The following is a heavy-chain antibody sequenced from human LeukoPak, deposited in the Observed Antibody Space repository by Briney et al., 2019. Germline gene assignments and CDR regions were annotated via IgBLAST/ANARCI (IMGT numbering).Heavy chain of an antibody. J-gene: IGHJ4*02. D-gene: IGHD3-10*01. V-gene: IGHV1-8*01. CDR1: GYTFSSYD. CDR3: ARKFLGSRGYYFDY. Sequence: ASVKVSCKASGYTFSSYDINRVRQATGQGLEWMGWMNPNSGNTGYAQKFQGRVNMTRNTSISTAYMELSSLRSEDTAVYYCARKFLGSRGYYFDYWGQGTLVTVSS. CDR2: MNPNSGNT.